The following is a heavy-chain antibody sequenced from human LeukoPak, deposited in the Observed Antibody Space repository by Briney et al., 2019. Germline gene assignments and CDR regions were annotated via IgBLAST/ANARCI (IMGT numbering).Heavy chain of an antibody. V-gene: IGHV1-69*05. CDR1: GGTFSSYA. CDR3: ARAYIAAAGTGYYYYMDV. J-gene: IGHJ6*03. CDR2: IIPIFGTA. D-gene: IGHD6-13*01. Sequence: ASVKVSCKASGGTFSSYAISWVRQAPGQGLEWMGGIIPIFGTANYAQKFQGRVTITTDESTSTAYMELSSLRSEDTAVYYCARAYIAAAGTGYYYYMDVWGKGTTVTVSS.